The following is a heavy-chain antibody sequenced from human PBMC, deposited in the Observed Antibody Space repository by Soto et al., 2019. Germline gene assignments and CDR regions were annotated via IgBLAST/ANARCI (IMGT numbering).Heavy chain of an antibody. Sequence: SETLSLTCAVSGGSISSGGYSWSWIWQPPGKGLEWIGYIYHSGSTYYNPSLKSRVTISVDRSKNQFSLKLSSVTAADTAVYYCAGSYSGYSSAFDIWGQGTMVTVSS. V-gene: IGHV4-30-2*01. J-gene: IGHJ3*02. CDR1: GGSISSGGYS. CDR2: IYHSGST. CDR3: AGSYSGYSSAFDI. D-gene: IGHD5-12*01.